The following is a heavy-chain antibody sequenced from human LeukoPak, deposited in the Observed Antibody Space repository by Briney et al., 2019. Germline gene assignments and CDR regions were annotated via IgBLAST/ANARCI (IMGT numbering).Heavy chain of an antibody. V-gene: IGHV3-30*04. CDR2: ITDDGRKT. J-gene: IGHJ3*01. Sequence: TGRSLRLSCAASGFILSSYSMNWVRQAPGKGLEWVACITDDGRKTYHADSVKGRFTISRDDSKNTIYLQMSSLTPEDTAVYYCARNEAAWGQGTMVTVSS. CDR3: ARNEAA. D-gene: IGHD6-25*01. CDR1: GFILSSYS.